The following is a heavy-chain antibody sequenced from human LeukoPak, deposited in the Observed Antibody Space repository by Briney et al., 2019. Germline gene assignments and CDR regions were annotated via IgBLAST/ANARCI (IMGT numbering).Heavy chain of an antibody. CDR3: ARGGSTGTNLNWVDP. Sequence: PSETLSLTCTVSGGPISSYYWSWIRQPPGKGLEWIGYIYYSGSTNYNPSLKSRVTISVDTSKNQFSLKLSSVTAADTAVYYCARGGSTGTNLNWVDPWGQGTLVTVSS. J-gene: IGHJ5*02. CDR2: IYYSGST. V-gene: IGHV4-59*01. CDR1: GGPISSYY. D-gene: IGHD1-1*01.